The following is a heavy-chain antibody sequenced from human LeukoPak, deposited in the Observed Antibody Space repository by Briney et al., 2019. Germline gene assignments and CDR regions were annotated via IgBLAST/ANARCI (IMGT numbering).Heavy chain of an antibody. CDR2: TYYRSKWYN. CDR3: ARDRYCSGGSCYVDAFDI. J-gene: IGHJ3*02. V-gene: IGHV6-1*01. D-gene: IGHD2-15*01. Sequence: SQTLSLTCVISGDSVSSNSAAWNWIRQSPSRGLEWLVRTYYRSKWYNDYAVSVKSRITINPDTSKNQFSLQLNSVTPEDTAVYYCARDRYCSGGSCYVDAFDIWGQGTMVTVSS. CDR1: GDSVSSNSAA.